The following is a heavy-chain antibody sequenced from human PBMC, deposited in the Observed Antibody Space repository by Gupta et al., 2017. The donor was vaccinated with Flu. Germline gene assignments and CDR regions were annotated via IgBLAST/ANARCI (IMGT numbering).Heavy chain of an antibody. CDR2: IYYTGHT. CDR1: YY. J-gene: IGHJ3*01. Sequence: YYWGGIRQPPGKGLEWIAIIYYTGHTLNNPSLKSRMTVSVDTSKNQFSLKLSSVTAADTAVYYCARWARAAVPGIDAFDVWGQGTMVTVSS. CDR3: ARWARAAVPGIDAFDV. V-gene: IGHV4-39*01. D-gene: IGHD6-13*01.